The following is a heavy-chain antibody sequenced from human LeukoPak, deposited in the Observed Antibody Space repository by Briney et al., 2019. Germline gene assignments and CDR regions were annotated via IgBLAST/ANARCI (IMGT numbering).Heavy chain of an antibody. Sequence: SETLSLTCAVYGGSFSGYYWSWIRQPPGKGLEWIGEINHSGSTNYNPSLKSRVTISVDTSKNQFSLKLSSVTAADTAVYYCGTLPYSRGWYVPYWGQGTLVTVSS. J-gene: IGHJ4*02. CDR3: GTLPYSRGWYVPY. CDR1: GGSFSGYY. CDR2: INHSGST. V-gene: IGHV4-34*01. D-gene: IGHD6-19*01.